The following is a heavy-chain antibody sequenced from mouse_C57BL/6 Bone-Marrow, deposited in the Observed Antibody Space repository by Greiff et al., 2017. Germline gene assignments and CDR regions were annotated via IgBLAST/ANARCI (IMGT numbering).Heavy chain of an antibody. J-gene: IGHJ3*01. Sequence: EVMLVESGGGLVQPGGSLKLSCAASGFTFSDYYMYWVRQTPEKRLEWVAYISNGGGSTYYPDTVKGRFTISRDNAKNTLYLQMSRLKSEDTAMYYCARYDYDPAWFAYWGQGTLVTVSA. CDR1: GFTFSDYY. CDR3: ARYDYDPAWFAY. CDR2: ISNGGGST. D-gene: IGHD2-4*01. V-gene: IGHV5-12*01.